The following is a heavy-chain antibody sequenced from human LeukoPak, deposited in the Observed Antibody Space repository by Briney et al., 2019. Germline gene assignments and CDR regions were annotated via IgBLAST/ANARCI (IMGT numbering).Heavy chain of an antibody. V-gene: IGHV3-23*01. Sequence: PGGSLRLSCAASGFTFSTYAMNWVRQAPGKGLEWVSATSATGDTTSYAGSVKGRFIISRDNSKNTLYLQMNSLRAEDTAVYYCAKVPAAYNWFDPWGQGTLVIVSS. J-gene: IGHJ5*02. CDR2: TSATGDTT. D-gene: IGHD2-2*01. CDR3: AKVPAAYNWFDP. CDR1: GFTFSTYA.